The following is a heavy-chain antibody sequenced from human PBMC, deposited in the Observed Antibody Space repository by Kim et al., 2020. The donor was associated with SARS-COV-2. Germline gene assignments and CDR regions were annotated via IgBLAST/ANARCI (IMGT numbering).Heavy chain of an antibody. CDR3: ARGGVRGAYFFDL. Sequence: SETLSLTCAVSSGSILNNWWNWVRQPPGKGLEWVGEIYPGGSTNYNPSLESRLTLLVDKSKKQLSLNLTSVTAADTAVYYCARGGVRGAYFFDLWGQGILVMVSS. V-gene: IGHV4-4*02. J-gene: IGHJ4*02. CDR2: IYPGGST. D-gene: IGHD3-10*01. CDR1: SGSILNNW.